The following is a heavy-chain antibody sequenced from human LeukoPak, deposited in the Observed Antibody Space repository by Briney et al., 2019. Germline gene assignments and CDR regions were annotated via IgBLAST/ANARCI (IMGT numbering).Heavy chain of an antibody. CDR2: ISLSSTSI. V-gene: IGHV3-48*01. CDR3: AREPTYSSSWYTTCDY. J-gene: IGHJ4*02. D-gene: IGHD6-13*01. Sequence: GGSLRLSCAASGFTFSSYNMNWVRQAPAKGLEWVSYISLSSTSIYYADSVMGRFTISRDNAKKSLYLQMNSLKAEDTAVYYCAREPTYSSSWYTTCDYWGPGTLVTVSS. CDR1: GFTFSSYN.